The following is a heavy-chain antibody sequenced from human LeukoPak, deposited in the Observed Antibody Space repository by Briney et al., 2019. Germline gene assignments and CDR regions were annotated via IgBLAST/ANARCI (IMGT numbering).Heavy chain of an antibody. CDR3: ARDRGVGSTGWFDP. D-gene: IGHD1-26*01. J-gene: IGHJ5*02. CDR1: GFTISGYW. CDR2: INTDGSTT. Sequence: GGSLRLSCAASGFTISGYWMHWVRQAPGKGLLWVSRINTDGSTTRYADSVKGRFTISRDKAKNTLYLQMNSLRAEDTAVYYCARDRGVGSTGWFDPWGQGTLVIVSS. V-gene: IGHV3-74*01.